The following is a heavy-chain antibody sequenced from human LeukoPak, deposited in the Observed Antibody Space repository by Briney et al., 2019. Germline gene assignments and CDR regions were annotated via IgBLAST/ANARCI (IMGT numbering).Heavy chain of an antibody. CDR3: VRGGGNFDF. CDR1: GFTLSTSW. V-gene: IGHV3-7*04. J-gene: IGHJ4*02. Sequence: GGSLRLSCAASGFTLSTSWMSWVRQAPGKGLEWVANINKDGSEKNYVDSVKGRFSISRDNAKNSLYLQMNSLRGEDTAVYYCVRGGGNFDFWGQGILVTASS. D-gene: IGHD3-16*01. CDR2: INKDGSEK.